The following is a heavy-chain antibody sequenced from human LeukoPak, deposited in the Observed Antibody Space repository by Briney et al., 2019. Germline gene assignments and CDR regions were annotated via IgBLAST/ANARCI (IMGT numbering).Heavy chain of an antibody. CDR3: AVAVAGHYNWFDP. CDR1: GYSFTSYW. D-gene: IGHD6-19*01. J-gene: IGHJ5*02. CDR2: IYPGDSDT. V-gene: IGHV5-51*01. Sequence: GESLKISCKGSGYSFTSYWIGWVRQMPGKGLEWMGTIYPGDSDTRYSPSFQGQVTISADKSISTAYLQWSSLKASDTAMYYCAVAVAGHYNWFDPWGQGTLVTVSS.